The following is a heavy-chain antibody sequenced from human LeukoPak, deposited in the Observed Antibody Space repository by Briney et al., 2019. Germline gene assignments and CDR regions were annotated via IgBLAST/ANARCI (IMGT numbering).Heavy chain of an antibody. J-gene: IGHJ4*02. CDR2: IIPIFGTA. Sequence: SVKVSCKASGGTFSSYAISWVRQAPGQGLEWMGRIIPIFGTANHAQKFQGRVTITTDESTSTAYMELSSLRSEDTAVYYCARGKRRVYSVGFDYWGQGTLVTVSS. CDR3: ARGKRRVYSVGFDY. CDR1: GGTFSSYA. V-gene: IGHV1-69*05. D-gene: IGHD5/OR15-5a*01.